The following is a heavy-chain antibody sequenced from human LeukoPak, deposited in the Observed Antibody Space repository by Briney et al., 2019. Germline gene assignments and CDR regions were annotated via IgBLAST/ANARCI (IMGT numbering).Heavy chain of an antibody. CDR2: IYYSGST. Sequence: SETLSLTCTVSGGSISSYYWSWIRQPPGKGLEWIGYIYYSGSTNYNPSLKSRVTISVDTSKNQFSQKLSSVTAADTAVYYCARFSTSLGYCSSTSCYRALGAFGIWGQGTMVTVSS. J-gene: IGHJ3*02. CDR3: ARFSTSLGYCSSTSCYRALGAFGI. V-gene: IGHV4-59*08. D-gene: IGHD2-2*02. CDR1: GGSISSYY.